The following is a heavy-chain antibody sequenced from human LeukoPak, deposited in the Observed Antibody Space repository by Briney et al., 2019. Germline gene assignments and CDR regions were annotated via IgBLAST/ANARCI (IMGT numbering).Heavy chain of an antibody. CDR3: ARQIASAGTAGFGF. J-gene: IGHJ4*02. Sequence: PSETLSLTCTVSGGSISSYYWSWIRQPAGKGLEWIGRIYSTGSTNYNPSLKSRVTMSVDTSKNQFSLRLRSVTAADTAVYYCARQIASAGTAGFGFWGQGALVTVSS. D-gene: IGHD6-13*01. CDR1: GGSISSYY. CDR2: IYSTGST. V-gene: IGHV4-4*07.